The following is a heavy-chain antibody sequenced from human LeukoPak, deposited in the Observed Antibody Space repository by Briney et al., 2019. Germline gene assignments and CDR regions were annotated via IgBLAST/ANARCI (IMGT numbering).Heavy chain of an antibody. Sequence: PGGSLRLSCAASGFTFSSYAMHWVRQAPGKGLEWVAVISYDGSNKYYADSVKGRFTISRDNSKNTLYLQMNSLRAEDTAVYYCARMYATGGFDIWGQGTMVTVSS. CDR3: ARMYATGGFDI. J-gene: IGHJ3*02. CDR2: ISYDGSNK. V-gene: IGHV3-30-3*01. D-gene: IGHD2-8*01. CDR1: GFTFSSYA.